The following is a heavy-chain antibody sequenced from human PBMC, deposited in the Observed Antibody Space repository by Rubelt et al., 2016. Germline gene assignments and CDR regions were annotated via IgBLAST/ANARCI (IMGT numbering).Heavy chain of an antibody. Sequence: EVQLLESGGGLVQPGGSLRLSCAASGFTVSSNYMSWVRQAPGKGLEWVSILYSGSGTCYADSAKGRFTISRDTSKKTLYRQRNSRRAEDTAVYYCAAQASKYYFEYWGQGTLVTVSS. J-gene: IGHJ4*02. V-gene: IGHV3-53*01. CDR3: AAQASKYYFEY. CDR1: GFTVSSNY. CDR2: LYSGSGT.